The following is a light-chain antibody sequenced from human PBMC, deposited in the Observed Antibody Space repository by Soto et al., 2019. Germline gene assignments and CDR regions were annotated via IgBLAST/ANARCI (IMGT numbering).Light chain of an antibody. V-gene: IGKV3-20*01. Sequence: EIVLTQSPGTLSLSPGERATLSCRASQSVSSSYLAWYQQKPGQAPRLLIYGASSRATGIPDRFSGSGSGTDFTLTISRLELEDFAVYYCQQYGSPTWTFGQGTKVEIK. CDR3: QQYGSPTWT. J-gene: IGKJ1*01. CDR1: QSVSSSY. CDR2: GAS.